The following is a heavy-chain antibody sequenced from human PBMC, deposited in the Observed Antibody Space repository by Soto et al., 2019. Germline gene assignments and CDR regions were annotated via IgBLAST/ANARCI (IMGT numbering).Heavy chain of an antibody. J-gene: IGHJ5*02. Sequence: QVQLVESGGGVVQPGRSLRLSCAASGFTFSSFGMHWVRQAPDKGLQWVAVISYDGSDKYYADSVKGRFTISRDDSTNTVYLHMNSLRPEDTAVYYCAKTSGYDYVWGSSGLDPWGQGTLVTVSS. D-gene: IGHD3-16*01. CDR2: ISYDGSDK. CDR3: AKTSGYDYVWGSSGLDP. V-gene: IGHV3-30*18. CDR1: GFTFSSFG.